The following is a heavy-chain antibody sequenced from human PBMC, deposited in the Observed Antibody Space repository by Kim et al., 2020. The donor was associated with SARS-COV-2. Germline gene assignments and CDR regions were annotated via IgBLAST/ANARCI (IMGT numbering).Heavy chain of an antibody. V-gene: IGHV4-61*01. CDR1: GGSVSSGSYY. D-gene: IGHD5-18*01. CDR3: ARVGGYSYGSGNPYYYSYGMDL. CDR2: IYYSGST. Sequence: SETLSLTCTVSGGSVSSGSYYWIWIRQPPGKGLEWIGYIYYSGSTNYNPSLKRRVTISVDTSKNQFSLKLSSVTAADTAVYYCARVGGYSYGSGNPYYYSYGMDLWGQGTTVTVS. J-gene: IGHJ6*02.